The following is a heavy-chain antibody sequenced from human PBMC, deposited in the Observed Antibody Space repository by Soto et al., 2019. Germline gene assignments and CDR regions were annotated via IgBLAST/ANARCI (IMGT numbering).Heavy chain of an antibody. J-gene: IGHJ4*02. V-gene: IGHV4-31*03. CDR3: AREYYYDSSGFDY. D-gene: IGHD3-22*01. Sequence: QVQLQESGPGLVKPSQTLSLTCTVSGVSISSGGYYWTWIRQHPQKGPEWIGHIYYSGSTYYNPSLQSRVTISVDTSKNQFSLKLSSVTAADTAVYYCAREYYYDSSGFDYWGQGTLVTVSS. CDR1: GVSISSGGYY. CDR2: IYYSGST.